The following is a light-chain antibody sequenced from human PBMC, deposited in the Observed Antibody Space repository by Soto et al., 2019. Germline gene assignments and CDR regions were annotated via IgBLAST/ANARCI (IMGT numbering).Light chain of an antibody. Sequence: QSVLTQPASVSGSPGQSVTISCTGTSSDVGAYDYVSWYQQHPGTAPKLILYEVNNRPSGVSDRFSGSKSGNTASLIISGLQTEDEADYYCSAYTTTTTLIFGTGTKLTVL. CDR2: EVN. V-gene: IGLV2-14*01. J-gene: IGLJ1*01. CDR1: SSDVGAYDY. CDR3: SAYTTTTTLI.